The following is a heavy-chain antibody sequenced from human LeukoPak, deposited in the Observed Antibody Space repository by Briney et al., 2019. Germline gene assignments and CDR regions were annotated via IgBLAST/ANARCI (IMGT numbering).Heavy chain of an antibody. CDR1: GGSISSSSYY. CDR3: ARPKLIAALFDP. Sequence: SETLSLTCTVSGGSISSSSYYWGWIRQPPGKGLEWIGSIYYSGSTYYNPSLKSRVTISVDTSKNQFSLKLSSVTAADTAVYYCARPKLIAALFDPWGQGTLVTVSS. CDR2: IYYSGST. D-gene: IGHD6-13*01. V-gene: IGHV4-39*01. J-gene: IGHJ5*02.